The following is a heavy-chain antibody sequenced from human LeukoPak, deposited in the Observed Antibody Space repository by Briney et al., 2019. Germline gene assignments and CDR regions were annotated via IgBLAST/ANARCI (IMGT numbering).Heavy chain of an antibody. V-gene: IGHV4-61*01. Sequence: SETLSLTCTVSGASVSSASYWTWIRQPPGKGVEWIAHIYNGVNTNYNPSLKSRVTISVDTSKNQFSPRLNSVTAADTAVYYCARSRAFNSGAFDPWGQGSLVTVSS. CDR2: IYNGVNT. J-gene: IGHJ5*02. CDR3: ARSRAFNSGAFDP. D-gene: IGHD1-26*01. CDR1: GASVSSASY.